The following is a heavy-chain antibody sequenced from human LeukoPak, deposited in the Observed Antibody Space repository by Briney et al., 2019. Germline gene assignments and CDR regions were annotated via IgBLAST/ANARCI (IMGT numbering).Heavy chain of an antibody. Sequence: GGSLRLSCAASGFTFSSYAMSWVRQAPGKGLEWVSAISGSGGSTYYADSVKGRFTISRDNSKNTLYLQMNSLRAEDTAVYYCAKVPGARYVSPGDLDYGGQGPLVTVSS. CDR3: AKVPGARYVSPGDLDY. V-gene: IGHV3-23*01. CDR1: GFTFSSYA. D-gene: IGHD3-16*01. CDR2: ISGSGGST. J-gene: IGHJ4*02.